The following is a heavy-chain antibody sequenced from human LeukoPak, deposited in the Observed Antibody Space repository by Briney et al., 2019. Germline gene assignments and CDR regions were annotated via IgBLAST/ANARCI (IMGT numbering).Heavy chain of an antibody. J-gene: IGHJ4*02. Sequence: ASVKVSCKASGYTFTSYGISWVRQVPGQGLEWMGWISAYDGNTNYAQKLQGRVTMTTDTSTSTAYMELRSLRSDDTAVYYCARDQRTYYYDSSGYYYLDYWGQGTLVTVSS. D-gene: IGHD3-22*01. V-gene: IGHV1-18*01. CDR2: ISAYDGNT. CDR1: GYTFTSYG. CDR3: ARDQRTYYYDSSGYYYLDY.